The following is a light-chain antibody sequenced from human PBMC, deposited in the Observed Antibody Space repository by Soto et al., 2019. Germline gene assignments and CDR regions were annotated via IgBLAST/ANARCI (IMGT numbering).Light chain of an antibody. J-gene: IGKJ1*01. Sequence: DIIMTQSPESLAVSLVERATINCKSSQSLLYRSKNKDYLAWYQQKPGQPPRLLIYWASTRESGLSDRFSGSGSGTDFTLTVTRMQAEDVAVYYCQQYFNTPWTFGQGTKVEIK. CDR2: WAS. CDR1: QSLLYRSKNKDY. CDR3: QQYFNTPWT. V-gene: IGKV4-1*01.